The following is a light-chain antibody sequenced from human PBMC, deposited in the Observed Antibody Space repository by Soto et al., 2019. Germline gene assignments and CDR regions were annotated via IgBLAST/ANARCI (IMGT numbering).Light chain of an antibody. CDR2: GAS. J-gene: IGKJ2*01. CDR3: QQRSNWPMYT. V-gene: IGKV3-15*01. CDR1: QSISDT. Sequence: EIVMTQSPATLSVSPGGRATLSCRASQSISDTLAWYQQKPGQAPRLLIHGASTRATGFPGRFSGSGSGTDFTLTISSLEPEDFAVYYCQQRSNWPMYTFGQGTKLEIK.